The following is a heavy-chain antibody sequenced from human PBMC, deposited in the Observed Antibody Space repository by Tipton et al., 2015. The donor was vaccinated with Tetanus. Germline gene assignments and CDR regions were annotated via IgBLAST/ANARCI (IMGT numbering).Heavy chain of an antibody. CDR3: ARGLPREPFYFDY. V-gene: IGHV4-34*01. Sequence: LRLSCAVYGGTFNNYFWTWIRQPPGKGLEWIGEINYDGSTNYSPSLKSRVTLSLDTTKKQVSLKLSSVTAADTAVYYCARGLPREPFYFDYWGQGKQVTVSS. CDR2: INYDGST. D-gene: IGHD1-26*01. J-gene: IGHJ4*02. CDR1: GGTFNNYF.